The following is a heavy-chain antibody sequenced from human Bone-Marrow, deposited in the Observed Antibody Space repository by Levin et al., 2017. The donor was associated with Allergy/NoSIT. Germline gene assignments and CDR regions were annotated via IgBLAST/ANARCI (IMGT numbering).Heavy chain of an antibody. V-gene: IGHV3-74*01. J-gene: IGHJ4*02. CDR3: AREVATISSEFDF. CDR1: GFTFSHFW. Sequence: ETLSLTCAASGFTFSHFWMHWVRQAPGKGLVWVARIKSDGNTITYADSVKGRFTIARDNAENTLYLQMNSLRVEDTAVYYCAREVATISSEFDFWGQGTLVTVSS. D-gene: IGHD5-12*01. CDR2: IKSDGNTI.